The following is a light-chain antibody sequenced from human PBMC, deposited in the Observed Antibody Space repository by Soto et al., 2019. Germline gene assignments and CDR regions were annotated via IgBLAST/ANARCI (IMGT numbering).Light chain of an antibody. Sequence: QSVLTQPASVSGSPGQSITISCTGTSSDVGGYNYVSWYQQHPGKAPKLMIYDVSNRPSGVSNRFSGSKSGNTASLTISGLQHEDEADYYCSSYTSSSTLLYVFGTGTKLTVL. CDR2: DVS. J-gene: IGLJ1*01. CDR1: SSDVGGYNY. V-gene: IGLV2-14*01. CDR3: SSYTSSSTLLYV.